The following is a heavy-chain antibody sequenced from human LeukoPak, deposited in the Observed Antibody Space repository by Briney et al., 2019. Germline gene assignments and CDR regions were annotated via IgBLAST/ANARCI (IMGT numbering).Heavy chain of an antibody. J-gene: IGHJ4*02. CDR1: GYTFISHY. CDR3: ARGHGSWFFDY. V-gene: IGHV1-46*01. Sequence: ASVKVSCKASGYTFISHYMHWVRQAPGQGLEWMGIINPSGGSTSYAQKFQDRVTMTRDTSTNTVNMELSSLRSEDTAVYYCARGHGSWFFDYWGQGTLVTVSS. D-gene: IGHD6-13*01. CDR2: INPSGGST.